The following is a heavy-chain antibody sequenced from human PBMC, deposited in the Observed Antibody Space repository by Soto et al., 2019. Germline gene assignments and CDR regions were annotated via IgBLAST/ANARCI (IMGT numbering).Heavy chain of an antibody. CDR3: ARPDCTNGGCYFFYDF. V-gene: IGHV5-51*01. J-gene: IGHJ3*01. D-gene: IGHD2-8*01. Sequence: GESPKISCTGFDYPFAAYWIGWVRQLPGKGPEWMGIVNPGDSETRYSPSFQGQVTISADKSINTAYLQWSSLKASDTAMYYCARPDCTNGGCYFFYDFWGQGTMVTVSS. CDR1: DYPFAAYW. CDR2: VNPGDSET.